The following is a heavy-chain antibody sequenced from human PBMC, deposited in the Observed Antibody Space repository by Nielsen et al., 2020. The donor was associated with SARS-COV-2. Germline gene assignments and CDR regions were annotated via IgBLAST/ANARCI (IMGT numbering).Heavy chain of an antibody. V-gene: IGHV4-4*02. CDR3: ARDRGYSSGWQNWFDP. D-gene: IGHD6-19*01. CDR2: IYHSGST. J-gene: IGHJ5*02. CDR1: GGSISSSNW. Sequence: SETLSLTCAVSGGSISSSNWWSWVRQPPGKGLEWIGEIYHSGSTNYNPSLKSRVTISVDTSKNQFSLKLSSVTAADTAVYYCARDRGYSSGWQNWFDPWGQGTLVTVSS.